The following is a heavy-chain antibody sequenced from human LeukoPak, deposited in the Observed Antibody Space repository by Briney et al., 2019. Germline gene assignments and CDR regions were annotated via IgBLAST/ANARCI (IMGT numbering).Heavy chain of an antibody. CDR3: ASQRRRYCSGGSCSNFDY. V-gene: IGHV3-23*01. CDR1: GFTLRISS. Sequence: GGPLRLSCAASGFTLRISSMSWARQAPGKGLEWVSTISPSGDATHYADSVQGRFTISRDNSKNTVYLQMNSLRTDDTAVYYCASQRRRYCSGGSCSNFDYWGQGTLVTVSS. D-gene: IGHD2-15*01. CDR2: ISPSGDAT. J-gene: IGHJ4*02.